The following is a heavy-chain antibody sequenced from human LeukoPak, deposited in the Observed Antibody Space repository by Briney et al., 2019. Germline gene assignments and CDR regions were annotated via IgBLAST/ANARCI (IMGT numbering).Heavy chain of an antibody. D-gene: IGHD3-3*01. V-gene: IGHV4-4*07. J-gene: IGHJ6*03. CDR1: GGSISSYY. CDR2: IYTSGST. Sequence: SETLSLTCTVSGGSISSYYWSWIRQLAGKGLEWIGRIYTSGSTNYNPSLKSRVTMSVDTSKNQFSLKLSSVTAADTAVYYCARDGSYDFWSGTSYYYYYYMDVWGKGTTVTVSS. CDR3: ARDGSYDFWSGTSYYYYYYMDV.